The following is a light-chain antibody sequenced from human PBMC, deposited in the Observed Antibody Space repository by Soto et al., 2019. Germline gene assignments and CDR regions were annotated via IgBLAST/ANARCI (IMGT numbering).Light chain of an antibody. CDR2: GAS. J-gene: IGKJ4*01. Sequence: EIEMTQSPSTLSVSPGERATLSCRASQSVSNYLAWYQQKPGQAPKLLIYGASTRATGIPARFSGSGSGTECTLTISSLQSEDFAVYYCQQYNNWPRTFGGGTKVEIK. V-gene: IGKV3-15*01. CDR3: QQYNNWPRT. CDR1: QSVSNY.